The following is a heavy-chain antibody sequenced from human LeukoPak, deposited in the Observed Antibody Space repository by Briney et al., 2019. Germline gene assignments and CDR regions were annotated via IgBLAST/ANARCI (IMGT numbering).Heavy chain of an antibody. CDR2: IQTSGVT. D-gene: IGHD2-8*01. J-gene: IGHJ5*02. Sequence: PSETLSLTCTVSGASISSGTYFWSWIRQPAGKGLEWIGRIQTSGVTKYNPSLKSRVTVSMDTSKNQFSLMLRSVTAADTAVYYCARALWINGICEWFDPWGQGTLVTVSS. CDR1: GASISSGTYF. V-gene: IGHV4-61*02. CDR3: ARALWINGICEWFDP.